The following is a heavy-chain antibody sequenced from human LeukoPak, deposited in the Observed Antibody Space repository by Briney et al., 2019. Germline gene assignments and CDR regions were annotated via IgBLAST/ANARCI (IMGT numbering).Heavy chain of an antibody. CDR2: IYPGDSDT. CDR3: ARSYGYYYDSSGYPY. D-gene: IGHD3-22*01. J-gene: IGHJ4*02. CDR1: GYSFISYW. V-gene: IGHV5-51*01. Sequence: GESLKICCKGSGYSFISYWIGWVRQMPGKGLEWMGIIYPGDSDTRYSPSFQGQVTISADKSISTAYLQWSSLKASDTAMYYCARSYGYYYDSSGYPYWGQGTLVTVSS.